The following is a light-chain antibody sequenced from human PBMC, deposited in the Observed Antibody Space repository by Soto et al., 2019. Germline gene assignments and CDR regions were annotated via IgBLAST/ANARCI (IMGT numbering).Light chain of an antibody. CDR1: QGISNY. V-gene: IGKV1-27*01. J-gene: IGKJ1*01. CDR3: QKHNSAPWT. CDR2: SAS. Sequence: DIQMTQSPSSLSASVGDRVTITCRASQGISNYLAWYQQKPGSVPKLLIYSASTLQSGVPSRFSGSVSGTDFTLTISGLQPEDVATYYCQKHNSAPWTFGQGTKVEIK.